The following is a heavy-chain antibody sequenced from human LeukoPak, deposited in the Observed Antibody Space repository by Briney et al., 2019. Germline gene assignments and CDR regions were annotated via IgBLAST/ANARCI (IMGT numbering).Heavy chain of an antibody. CDR2: INTNTGNP. CDR3: ARDLMVRGVIRYWFDP. V-gene: IGHV7-4-1*02. CDR1: GYTFTSYA. Sequence: GASVKVSCKASGYTFTSYAMNWVRQAPGQGLEWMGWINTNTGNPTYAQGFTGRFVFSLDTSVSTAYLQISSLKAEDTAVYYCARDLMVRGVIRYWFDPWGQGTLVTVSS. D-gene: IGHD3-10*01. J-gene: IGHJ5*02.